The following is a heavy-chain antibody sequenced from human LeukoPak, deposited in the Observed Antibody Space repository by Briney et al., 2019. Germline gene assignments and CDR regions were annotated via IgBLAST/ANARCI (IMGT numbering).Heavy chain of an antibody. V-gene: IGHV3-7*03. D-gene: IGHD3-10*01. J-gene: IGHJ4*02. CDR3: ASAGIDGSRNYLLY. Sequence: PGGSLRLSCAASEFTFSNIWMSWVRLAPGKGLEWLANIKEDGSTKYYVDSVKGRFTISRDNAKNSLFLQMNSLRAEDTAIYYCASAGIDGSRNYLLYWGQGTLVTVSS. CDR2: IKEDGSTK. CDR1: EFTFSNIW.